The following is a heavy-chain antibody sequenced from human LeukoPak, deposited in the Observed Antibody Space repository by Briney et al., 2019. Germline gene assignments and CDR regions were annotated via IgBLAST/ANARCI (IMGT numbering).Heavy chain of an antibody. J-gene: IGHJ4*02. D-gene: IGHD1-26*01. CDR3: ARARKWELLSDY. CDR1: GYTFTGYY. V-gene: IGHV1-2*02. Sequence: ASVKVSCKASGYTFTGYYMHWVRQAPGPGLEWMGWINPNSGGTNYAQKFQGRVTMTRDTSISTAYMELSRLRSDDAAVYYCARARKWELLSDYWGQGTLVTVSS. CDR2: INPNSGGT.